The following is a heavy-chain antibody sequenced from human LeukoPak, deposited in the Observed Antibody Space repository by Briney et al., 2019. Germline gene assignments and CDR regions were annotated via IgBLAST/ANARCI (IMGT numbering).Heavy chain of an antibody. V-gene: IGHV3-7*01. CDR3: ARVRGYSYGSYYFDY. Sequence: GGSLRLSCAASGFTFSSYAMSWVRQAPGKGLEWVANIKQDGSEKYYVDSVKGRFTISRDNAKNSLYLQMNSLRAEDTAVYYCARVRGYSYGSYYFDYWGQGTLVTVSS. J-gene: IGHJ4*02. CDR1: GFTFSSYA. CDR2: IKQDGSEK. D-gene: IGHD5-18*01.